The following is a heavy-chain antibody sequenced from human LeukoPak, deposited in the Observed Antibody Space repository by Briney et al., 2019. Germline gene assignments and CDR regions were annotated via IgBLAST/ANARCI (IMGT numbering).Heavy chain of an antibody. V-gene: IGHV4-38-2*02. D-gene: IGHD3-10*01. CDR3: AQCGFGYNWFDP. CDR2: VYHGGSS. CDR1: GYSISSGFY. J-gene: IGHJ5*02. Sequence: SETLSLICTVSGYSISSGFYWGWIRQPPGKGLEWIGNVYHGGSSYYNPSLKSRVTISVDTSKNQFSLKLSSVTAADTAVYYCAQCGFGYNWFDPWGQGTLVTVSS.